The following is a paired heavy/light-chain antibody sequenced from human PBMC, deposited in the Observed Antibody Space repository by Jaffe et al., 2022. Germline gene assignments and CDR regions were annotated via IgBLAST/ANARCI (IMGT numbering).Heavy chain of an antibody. CDR1: GYSISSDYY. CDR2: IYRSGNT. CDR3: ARAVVFFDTGGYLY. D-gene: IGHD3-22*01. V-gene: IGHV4-38-2*01. J-gene: IGHJ4*02. Sequence: QVQLQESGPGPVKPSETLSLTCAVSGYSISSDYYWAWIRQPPGKGLEWIGSIYRSGNTYYNPSLKSRVTLSLDTSKNQFSLKLTSVTAADTAVYYCARAVVFFDTGGYLYWGQGTLVTVSS.
Light chain of an antibody. CDR1: SSDVGGYNY. Sequence: QSALTQPASVSGSPGQSITISCTGTSSDVGGYNYVSWYQQHPGKAPKLMIFEVNTRPSGVSNRFSGSKSGNTASLTISGLQAEDEADYYCSSYTGSSTWVFGGGTKVTVL. V-gene: IGLV2-14*03. CDR3: SSYTGSSTWV. J-gene: IGLJ3*02. CDR2: EVN.